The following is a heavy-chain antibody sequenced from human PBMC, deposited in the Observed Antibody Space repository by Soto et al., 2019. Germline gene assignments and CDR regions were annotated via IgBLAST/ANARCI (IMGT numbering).Heavy chain of an antibody. CDR2: IRNTPYGGTT. V-gene: IGHV3-49*04. CDR3: SRGSFGYYGP. CDR1: GVTFSEHS. Sequence: PXGSLTLSRNCSGVTFSEHSGTLVRQAPGKGLEWVGFIRNTPYGGTTDYAASVRGRFTISRDDSESIAYLQMNSLKTEDSGVYYCSRGSFGYYGPWGPGTLVTVSS. D-gene: IGHD2-2*03. J-gene: IGHJ4*02.